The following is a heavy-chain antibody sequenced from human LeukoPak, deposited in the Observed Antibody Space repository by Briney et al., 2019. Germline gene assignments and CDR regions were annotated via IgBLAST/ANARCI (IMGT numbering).Heavy chain of an antibody. CDR3: ARANCAGDCYLKH. Sequence: ASVKVSCKASGYTFANYAITWVRQAPGQGLEYMGWISVDNGYTNDAQMLQGRVTMTTDTSTNTAHMELRGLRSHDTAVYYCARANCAGDCYLKHWGQGTLVTVSS. CDR1: GYTFANYA. J-gene: IGHJ4*02. D-gene: IGHD2-21*02. CDR2: ISVDNGYT. V-gene: IGHV1-18*01.